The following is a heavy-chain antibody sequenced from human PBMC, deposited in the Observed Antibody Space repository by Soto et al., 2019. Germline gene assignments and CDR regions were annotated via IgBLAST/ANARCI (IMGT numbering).Heavy chain of an antibody. CDR1: GYTLTELS. CDR3: ATATFLTGSTTNWFDP. V-gene: IGHV1-24*01. J-gene: IGHJ5*02. D-gene: IGHD3-9*01. Sequence: GASVKVSCKVSGYTLTELSMHWVRQAPGKGLEWMGGFDPEDGETIYAQKFQGRVTMTEDTSTDTAYMELSSLRSEDTAVYYCATATFLTGSTTNWFDPWGQGTLVTVSS. CDR2: FDPEDGET.